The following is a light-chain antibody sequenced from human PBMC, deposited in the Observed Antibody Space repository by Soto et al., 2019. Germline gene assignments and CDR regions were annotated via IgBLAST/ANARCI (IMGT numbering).Light chain of an antibody. CDR3: SSYTSSSTLLE. V-gene: IGLV2-14*01. J-gene: IGLJ3*02. Sequence: QSALTQPASVSGSPGQSITISCTGTSSDVGGYNYVSWYQQHPGKAPKLMIYGVSNRPSGVSNRFSGSKSGNTASLTISGLQAEDEADYYCSSYTSSSTLLEFGGGTKLTVL. CDR1: SSDVGGYNY. CDR2: GVS.